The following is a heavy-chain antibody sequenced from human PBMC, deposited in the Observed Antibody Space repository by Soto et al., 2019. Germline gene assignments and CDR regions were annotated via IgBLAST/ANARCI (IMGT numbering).Heavy chain of an antibody. J-gene: IGHJ3*02. V-gene: IGHV3-23*01. CDR3: AKFVRHYDILTGSHDAFDI. CDR1: EFAFSGCA. Sequence: AGSVRQTGAASEFAFSGCAMSWVRQAPGKGLEWVSAISGSGGSTYYADSVKGRFTISRDNSKNTLYLQMNSLRAEDTAVYYCAKFVRHYDILTGSHDAFDIWGQGTMVTVSS. CDR2: ISGSGGST. D-gene: IGHD3-9*01.